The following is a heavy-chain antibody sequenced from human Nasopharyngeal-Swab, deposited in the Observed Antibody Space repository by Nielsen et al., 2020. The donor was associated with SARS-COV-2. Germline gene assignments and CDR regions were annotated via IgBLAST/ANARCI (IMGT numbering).Heavy chain of an antibody. D-gene: IGHD3-22*01. CDR3: ARDYYDSSGYGLDYFDY. J-gene: IGHJ4*02. CDR2: IKQDGSEK. V-gene: IGHV3-7*01. CDR1: GFTFSSYW. Sequence: GGSLRLSCAASGFTFSSYWMSWVRQAPGKGLEWVANIKQDGSEKYYVDSVKGRFTISRDNAKNSLYLQMNSLRAEDTAVYYCARDYYDSSGYGLDYFDYWGQGTLVTVSS.